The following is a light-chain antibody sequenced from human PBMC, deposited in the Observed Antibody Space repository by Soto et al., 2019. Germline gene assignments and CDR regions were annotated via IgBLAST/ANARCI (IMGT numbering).Light chain of an antibody. CDR3: QQCADWPIT. J-gene: IGKJ5*01. V-gene: IGKV3-15*01. CDR1: QSVSSN. Sequence: EIVMTQSPATLSVSPGDRATLSCRASQSVSSNLAWYQQRPGQAPRLLIYAASSRAAGIPHRFSGSGSGTEFTPTIYSLQSEDSAVYFCQQCADWPITFGQGTRLEIK. CDR2: AAS.